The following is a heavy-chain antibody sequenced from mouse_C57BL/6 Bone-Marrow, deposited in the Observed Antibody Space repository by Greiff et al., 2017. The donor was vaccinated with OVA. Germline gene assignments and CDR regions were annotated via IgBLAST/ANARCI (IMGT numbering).Heavy chain of an antibody. CDR2: IDPEDGDT. D-gene: IGHD1-1*01. V-gene: IGHV14-1*01. CDR1: GFNIKDYY. CDR3: TTPAYYYGSSFYYYAMDY. J-gene: IGHJ4*01. Sequence: DVKLQESGAELVRPGASVKLSCTASGFNIKDYYMHWVKQRPEQGLEWIGRIDPEDGDTEYAPKFQGKATMTADTSSNTAYLQLSSLTSEDTAVYYCTTPAYYYGSSFYYYAMDYWGQGTSVTVSS.